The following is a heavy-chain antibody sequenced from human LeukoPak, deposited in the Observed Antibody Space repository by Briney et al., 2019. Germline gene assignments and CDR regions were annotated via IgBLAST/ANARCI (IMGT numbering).Heavy chain of an antibody. D-gene: IGHD3-10*01. CDR2: IIPILGIA. J-gene: IGHJ4*02. V-gene: IGHV1-69*02. Sequence: ASVRVSCKASGGTFSSYTISWVRQAPGQGLEWMGRIIPILGIANYAQKFQGRVTITADKSTSTAYMELSSLRSEDTAVYYCARESYGSGSFGDYWGQGTLVTVSS. CDR1: GGTFSSYT. CDR3: ARESYGSGSFGDY.